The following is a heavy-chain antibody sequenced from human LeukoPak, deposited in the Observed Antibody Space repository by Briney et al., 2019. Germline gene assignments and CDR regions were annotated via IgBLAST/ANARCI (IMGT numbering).Heavy chain of an antibody. Sequence: ASVKVSCKASGGTFSSYTISWVRQAPRQGLEWMGRIIPILGIGNYAQKFQGRVTITADKSTSTAYMELSSLRSEDTAVYYCARATVVVTAIRPSGPYYYGMDVWGQGTMVTVSS. CDR2: IIPILGIG. CDR3: ARATVVVTAIRPSGPYYYGMDV. V-gene: IGHV1-69*02. J-gene: IGHJ6*02. D-gene: IGHD2-21*02. CDR1: GGTFSSYT.